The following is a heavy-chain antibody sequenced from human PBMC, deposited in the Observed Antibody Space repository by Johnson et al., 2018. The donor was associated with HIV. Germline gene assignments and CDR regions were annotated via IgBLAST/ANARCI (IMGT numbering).Heavy chain of an antibody. CDR1: GFIFDDYG. J-gene: IGHJ3*01. V-gene: IGHV3-20*04. CDR3: ATDYNFWSGRPDSFDV. Sequence: VQLVESGGGVVRPGGSLRFSCAASGFIFDDYGMNWVRQAPGKGLEWVSGINWDGGSTGYADSVKGRVTISRDDSKNTLYLRLNSLRPEDSAVYYCATDYNFWSGRPDSFDVWGQVTMVTVSS. D-gene: IGHD3-3*01. CDR2: INWDGGST.